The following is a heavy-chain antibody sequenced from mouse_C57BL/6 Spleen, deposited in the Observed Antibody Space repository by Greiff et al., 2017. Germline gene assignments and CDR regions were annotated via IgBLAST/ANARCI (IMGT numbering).Heavy chain of an antibody. J-gene: IGHJ1*03. CDR2: IRLKSDNYAT. CDR3: TGEVGYYWYFDV. Sequence: EVKLVESGGGLVQPGGSMKLSCVASGFTFSNYWMNWVRQSPEKGLEWVAQIRLKSDNYATHYAESVKGRFTISRDDSKSSVYLQMNNLRAEDTGIYYCTGEVGYYWYFDVWGTGTTVTVSS. CDR1: GFTFSNYW. D-gene: IGHD1-1*02. V-gene: IGHV6-3*01.